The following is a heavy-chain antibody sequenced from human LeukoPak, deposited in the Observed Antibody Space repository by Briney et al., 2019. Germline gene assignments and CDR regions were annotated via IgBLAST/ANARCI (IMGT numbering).Heavy chain of an antibody. V-gene: IGHV4-61*02. Sequence: SETLSLTCTVSGGSISSGSHYWSWIRQPAGKGLEWIGRIYTSGSTNYNPSLKSRVTISVDTSKNQFSLKLSSVTAADTAVYYCARDRAGLYYYMDVWGKGTTVTVSS. CDR3: ARDRAGLYYYMDV. CDR1: GGSISSGSHY. CDR2: IYTSGST. J-gene: IGHJ6*03.